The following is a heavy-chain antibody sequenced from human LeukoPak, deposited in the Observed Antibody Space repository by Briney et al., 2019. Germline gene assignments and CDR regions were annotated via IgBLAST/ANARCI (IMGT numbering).Heavy chain of an antibody. V-gene: IGHV3-23*01. CDR2: ISGSGGST. Sequence: GGSLRLSCAASGFTFSSYAMSWVRQAPGKGLEWVSAISGSGGSTYYADSVKGRFTISRDNSKNTLYLQMNSLRAEDTVVYYCAKDQKRMSYFDYWGQGTLVTVSS. CDR3: AKDQKRMSYFDY. J-gene: IGHJ4*02. D-gene: IGHD6-25*01. CDR1: GFTFSSYA.